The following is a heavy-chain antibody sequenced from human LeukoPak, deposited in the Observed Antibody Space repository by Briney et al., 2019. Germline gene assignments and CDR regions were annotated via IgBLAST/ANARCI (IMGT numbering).Heavy chain of an antibody. CDR2: INHSGST. Sequence: SETLSLTCAVYGGSFSGYYWSWIRQPPGKGLEWIGEINHSGSTNYNPSLKSRVTISVDTSKNQFSLKLSSVTAADTAVYYCARSVVVPAALRYYYYYYGMDVWGQGTTVTVSS. D-gene: IGHD2-2*01. J-gene: IGHJ6*02. V-gene: IGHV4-34*01. CDR3: ARSVVVPAALRYYYYYYGMDV. CDR1: GGSFSGYY.